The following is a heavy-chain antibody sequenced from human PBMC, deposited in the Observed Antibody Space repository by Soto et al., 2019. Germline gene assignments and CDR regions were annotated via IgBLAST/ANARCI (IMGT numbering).Heavy chain of an antibody. CDR3: ARSAITLFGVVSIPPHYYSEMDV. Sequence: SETLSLTCTVSGGSISSGGYYWNWIRQHPGKGLEWIGYIYYSGSTYYNPSLKSRVTISVDTSKNQFSLKLSSVTAADTAVYYCARSAITLFGVVSIPPHYYSEMDVWGQGTTVTVSS. D-gene: IGHD3-3*01. CDR2: IYYSGST. V-gene: IGHV4-31*03. CDR1: GGSISSGGYY. J-gene: IGHJ6*02.